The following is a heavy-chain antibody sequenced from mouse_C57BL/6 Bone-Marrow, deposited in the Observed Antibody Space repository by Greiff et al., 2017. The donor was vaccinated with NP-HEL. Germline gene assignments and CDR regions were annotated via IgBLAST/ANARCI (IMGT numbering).Heavy chain of an antibody. J-gene: IGHJ2*01. Sequence: QVHVKQSGAELARPGASVKLSCKASGYTFTSYGISWVKQRTGQGLEWIGEIYPRSGNTYYNEKFKGKATLTADKSSSTAYMELRSLTSEDSAVYFCAGRRFDYWGRGTTLTVSS. CDR1: GYTFTSYG. CDR3: AGRRFDY. CDR2: IYPRSGNT. D-gene: IGHD2-12*01. V-gene: IGHV1-81*01.